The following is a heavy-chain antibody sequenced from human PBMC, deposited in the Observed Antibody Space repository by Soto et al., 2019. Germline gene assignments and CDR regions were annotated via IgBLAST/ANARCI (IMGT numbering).Heavy chain of an antibody. J-gene: IGHJ6*01. CDR3: AKALYSCGRYRQACYYYGMGV. Sequence: GKGLEWVAVISYDGSNKYYADSVKGRFTISRDNSKNTLYLQMNSLRAEDTAVYYCAKALYSCGRYRQACYYYGMGVWAEGIIGTVSS. V-gene: IGHV3-30*18. D-gene: IGHD6-19*01. CDR2: ISYDGSNK.